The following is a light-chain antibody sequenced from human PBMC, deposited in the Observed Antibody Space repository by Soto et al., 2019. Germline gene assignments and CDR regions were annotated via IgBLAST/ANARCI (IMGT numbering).Light chain of an antibody. CDR2: EVS. CDR3: MQATQSPT. Sequence: EIVMTQTPLSSPVTLGQPASISCRSSQSLVHSNGHTYLSWLHQRPGQTPRLLIYEVSNRFSGVPDRFSGSGAGTDFTLRISRVEAEDVGVYYCMQATQSPTFGPGTKVDIK. V-gene: IGKV2-24*01. J-gene: IGKJ3*01. CDR1: QSLVHSNGHTY.